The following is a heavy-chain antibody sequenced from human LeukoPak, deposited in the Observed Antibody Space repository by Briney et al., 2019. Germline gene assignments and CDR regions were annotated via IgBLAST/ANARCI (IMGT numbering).Heavy chain of an antibody. CDR3: ATAGNYRFDY. D-gene: IGHD1-7*01. Sequence: PGGSLRLSCEASGFTFSNYWVHWVRQAPGKGLVWVSRINPDGSTINYADSVKGRFTISRDNAKNTLYLQMNSLRAEDTAVYYCATAGNYRFDYWGQGTLVTVSS. J-gene: IGHJ4*02. V-gene: IGHV3-74*01. CDR1: GFTFSNYW. CDR2: INPDGSTI.